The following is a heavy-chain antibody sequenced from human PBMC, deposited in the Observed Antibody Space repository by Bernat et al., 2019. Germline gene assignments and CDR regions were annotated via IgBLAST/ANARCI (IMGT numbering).Heavy chain of an antibody. Sequence: QVQLVESGGGVVQPGRSLRLSCAASGFTFSSYAMHWVRQAPGKGLEWVAVISYDGSNKYYADSVKGRFTISRENSKNTLYLQMNSLRAEDTAVYDCGRGLGGGGGSSSELDYWGQGTLVTVSS. J-gene: IGHJ4*02. V-gene: IGHV3-30-3*01. CDR3: GRGLGGGGGSSSELDY. CDR2: ISYDGSNK. D-gene: IGHD6-6*01. CDR1: GFTFSSYA.